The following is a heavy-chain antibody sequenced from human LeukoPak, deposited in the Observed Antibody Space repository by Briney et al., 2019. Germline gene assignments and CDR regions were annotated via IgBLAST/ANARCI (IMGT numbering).Heavy chain of an antibody. V-gene: IGHV3-48*01. J-gene: IGHJ4*02. Sequence: GGSLRLSCAASGFTFSSYAMSWVRQAPGKGLEWVSYISSSSTIYYADSVKGRFTISRDNAKKSLYLQMNSLRAEDTAVYYCARGGLPDYWGQGTLVTVSS. D-gene: IGHD5-18*01. CDR2: ISSSSTI. CDR1: GFTFSSYA. CDR3: ARGGLPDY.